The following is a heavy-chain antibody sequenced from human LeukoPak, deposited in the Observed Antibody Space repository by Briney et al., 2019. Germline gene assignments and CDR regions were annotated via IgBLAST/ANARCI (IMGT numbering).Heavy chain of an antibody. CDR1: GFTFSSYS. Sequence: GGSLRLSCAASGFTFSSYSMNWVRQAPGKGLEWVSSISSSSSYIYYADSVKGRLTISRDNAKNSLYLQMNSLRAEDTAVHYCARVDFWSGYYRVLGTDYWGQGTLVTVSS. D-gene: IGHD3-3*01. CDR3: ARVDFWSGYYRVLGTDY. V-gene: IGHV3-21*01. J-gene: IGHJ4*02. CDR2: ISSSSSYI.